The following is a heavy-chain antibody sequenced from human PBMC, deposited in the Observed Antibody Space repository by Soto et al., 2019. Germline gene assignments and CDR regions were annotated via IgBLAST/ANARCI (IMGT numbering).Heavy chain of an antibody. CDR2: INAGNGNT. V-gene: IGHV1-3*01. D-gene: IGHD3-22*01. J-gene: IGHJ4*02. Sequence: ASVKVSCKASGYTFSSYAIHWVRQAPGQGLEWMGWINAGNGNTKYSQKFQGRVTMTEDTSTDTAYMELSSLRSEDTAVYYCATDVVYDSSFDYWGQGTLVTVSS. CDR1: GYTFSSYA. CDR3: ATDVVYDSSFDY.